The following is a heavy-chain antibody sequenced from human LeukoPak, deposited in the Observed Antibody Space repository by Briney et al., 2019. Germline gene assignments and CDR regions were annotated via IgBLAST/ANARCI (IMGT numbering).Heavy chain of an antibody. CDR1: GFNLSNYE. CDR3: AELGITMIGGV. V-gene: IGHV3-48*03. D-gene: IGHD3-10*02. Sequence: GGSLRLSCAASGFNLSNYEMNWVRQAPGKGLEWVSYISSSGSTIYYADSVKGRFTISRDNDKNSLYLQMNSLRAEDTAVYYCAELGITMIGGVWGKGTTVTSSS. J-gene: IGHJ6*04. CDR2: ISSSGSTI.